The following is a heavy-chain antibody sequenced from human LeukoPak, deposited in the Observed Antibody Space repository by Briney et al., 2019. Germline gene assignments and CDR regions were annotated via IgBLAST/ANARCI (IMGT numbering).Heavy chain of an antibody. CDR3: AKDSSSRYYFDY. Sequence: GGSLRLSCAASGFTVSSLAMHWVRQAPGKGLEWVSAISGRNTSTYYADSVKGRFTITRDNSKNTLYLQMYSLRAEDTAVYYCAKDSSSRYYFDYWGQGTLVTVSS. CDR1: GFTVSSLA. D-gene: IGHD6-13*01. J-gene: IGHJ4*02. V-gene: IGHV3-23*01. CDR2: ISGRNTST.